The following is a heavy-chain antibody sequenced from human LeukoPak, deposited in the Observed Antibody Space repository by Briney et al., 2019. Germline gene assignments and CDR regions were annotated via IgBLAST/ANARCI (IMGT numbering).Heavy chain of an antibody. CDR2: IYYSGST. D-gene: IGHD3-10*01. V-gene: IGHV4-59*08. CDR3: ARHEVRIGPYYYYGMDV. J-gene: IGHJ6*02. Sequence: SETLSLTCTVSGGSISSYYWSWIRQPPGKGLEWIGYIYYSGSTNYNPSLKSRVTISVDTSKNQFSLKLSSVTAADTAVSYCARHEVRIGPYYYYGMDVWGQGTTVTVSS. CDR1: GGSISSYY.